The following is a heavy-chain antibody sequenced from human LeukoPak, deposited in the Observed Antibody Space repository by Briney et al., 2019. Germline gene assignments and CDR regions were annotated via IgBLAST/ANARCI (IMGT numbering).Heavy chain of an antibody. CDR2: ISSSSSSI. V-gene: IGHV3-48*04. J-gene: IGHJ6*03. Sequence: GGSLRLSCAASGFTFSSYSMNWVRQAPGKGLEWVSYISSSSSSIYYADSVKGRFTISRDNAKNSLYLQMNSLRAEDTAVYYCAKSPVSGSYGFYYYYYMDVWGKGTMVTVSS. CDR3: AKSPVSGSYGFYYYYYMDV. D-gene: IGHD1-26*01. CDR1: GFTFSSYS.